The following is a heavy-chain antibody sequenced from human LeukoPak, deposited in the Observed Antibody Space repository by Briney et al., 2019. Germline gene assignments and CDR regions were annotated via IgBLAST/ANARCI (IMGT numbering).Heavy chain of an antibody. CDR1: GFTFCSYA. J-gene: IGHJ4*02. CDR2: IRGSGSNS. Sequence: GGSLRLSCAASGFTFCSYAMSWVRQAPGKGLGWVSTIRGSGSNSYYADSVEGRFTISRDNSKNTLYLQMNSLRSEDTAIYYCANAKGSSGSGSSWDNWGQGTLVTVSS. V-gene: IGHV3-23*01. D-gene: IGHD2-15*01. CDR3: ANAKGSSGSGSSWDN.